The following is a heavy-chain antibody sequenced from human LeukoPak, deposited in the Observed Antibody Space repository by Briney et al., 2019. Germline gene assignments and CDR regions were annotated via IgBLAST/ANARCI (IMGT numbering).Heavy chain of an antibody. Sequence: SETLSLTCTVSGGSITKYYWNWIRQSPGKGLEWIGYIYYSGSTNYNASLKSLVTILVDTSKNSFSLKQPSLAAADTAVYYFARYPGSRTSWNVGFDIWVQGTMVTVSS. V-gene: IGHV4-59*01. CDR3: ARYPGSRTSWNVGFDI. J-gene: IGHJ3*02. D-gene: IGHD2-2*01. CDR1: GGSITKYY. CDR2: IYYSGST.